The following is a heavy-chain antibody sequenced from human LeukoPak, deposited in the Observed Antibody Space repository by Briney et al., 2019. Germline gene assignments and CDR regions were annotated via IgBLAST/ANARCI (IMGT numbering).Heavy chain of an antibody. CDR2: INNRGST. CDR1: GGSFSGNY. V-gene: IGHV4-34*01. J-gene: IGHJ4*02. CDR3: ARAPAAAGTIDY. Sequence: SETLSLTCAVYGGSFSGNYWSWIRQTPGKGLEWIGEINNRGSTNYNPSPKSRVTISVDTSKNHFSLRLSSVTAADTAVYYCARAPAAAGTIDYWGQGTLVTVSS. D-gene: IGHD6-13*01.